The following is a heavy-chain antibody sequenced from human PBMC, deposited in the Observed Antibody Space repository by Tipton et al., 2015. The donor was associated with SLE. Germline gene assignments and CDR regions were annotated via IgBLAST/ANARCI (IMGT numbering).Heavy chain of an antibody. D-gene: IGHD3-22*01. V-gene: IGHV3-23*01. CDR1: GFTFSSYA. CDR3: ARGMVLYYYDSSGLDAFDI. Sequence: SLRLSCAASGFTFSSYAMSWVRQAPGKGLEWVSAISGSGGSTYYADSVKGRFTISRDNSKNTLYLQMNSLRAEDTAVYYCARGMVLYYYDSSGLDAFDIWGQGTMVTVSS. J-gene: IGHJ3*02. CDR2: ISGSGGST.